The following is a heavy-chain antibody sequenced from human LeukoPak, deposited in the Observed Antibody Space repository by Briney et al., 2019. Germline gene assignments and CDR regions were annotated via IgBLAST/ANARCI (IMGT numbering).Heavy chain of an antibody. CDR2: IYHSGST. D-gene: IGHD3-3*01. V-gene: IGHV4-38-2*02. CDR1: GYFISSGYY. Sequence: SETLPLTCTVSGYFISSGYYWGWIRQPPGKGLEWIASIYHSGSTYYNPPLKSRVTISVDTSKNQFSLRLSSVTAADTAVYYCARNGLLRFLEPQDYWGQGTLVTVSS. CDR3: ARNGLLRFLEPQDY. J-gene: IGHJ4*02.